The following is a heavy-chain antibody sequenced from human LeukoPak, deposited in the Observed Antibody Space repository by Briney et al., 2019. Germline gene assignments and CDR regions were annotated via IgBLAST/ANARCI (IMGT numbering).Heavy chain of an antibody. CDR2: IRYDGSDE. J-gene: IGHJ5*02. CDR1: GFTFSSYG. D-gene: IGHD6-13*01. V-gene: IGHV3-30*02. CDR3: AKTAAPGRDNNWFDL. Sequence: PGGSLRLSCAASGFTFSSYGMHWVRQAPGKGLEWVAFIRYDGSDEYYAASVKGRFTISRDKDKNTLYLQMNSLRVEDTAAYYCAKTAAPGRDNNWFDLWGQGALVTVSS.